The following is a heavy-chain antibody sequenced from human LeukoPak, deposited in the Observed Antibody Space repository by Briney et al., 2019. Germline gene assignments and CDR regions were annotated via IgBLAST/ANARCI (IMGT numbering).Heavy chain of an antibody. CDR3: ARATYSGSYWADWDYFDY. V-gene: IGHV3-21*01. D-gene: IGHD1-26*01. CDR2: ISSSYI. J-gene: IGHJ4*02. Sequence: GGSLRLSCAASGFTFSSYSMNWVRQAPGKGLEWVSSISSSYIYYADSVKGRFTISRDNAKNSLYLQMNSLRAEDTAVYYCARATYSGSYWADWDYFDYWGQGTLVTVSS. CDR1: GFTFSSYS.